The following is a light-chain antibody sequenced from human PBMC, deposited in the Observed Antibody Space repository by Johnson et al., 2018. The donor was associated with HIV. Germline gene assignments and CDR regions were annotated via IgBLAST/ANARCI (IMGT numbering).Light chain of an antibody. CDR2: DNN. CDR3: ATWHSSLTSVGV. V-gene: IGLV1-51*01. Sequence: QSVLTQPPSVSAAPGQKVTISCSGSSSNIGNNYVSWYQQLPGTAPKLLMYDNNKRPSGIPDRFSGSKSGTSATLGITGLQTGDEADYYCATWHSSLTSVGVFGTGTKVTVL. J-gene: IGLJ1*01. CDR1: SSNIGNNY.